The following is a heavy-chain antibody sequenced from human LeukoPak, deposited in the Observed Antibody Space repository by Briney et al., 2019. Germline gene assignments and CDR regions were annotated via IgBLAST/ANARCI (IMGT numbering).Heavy chain of an antibody. CDR3: AKVAILYSSGWYYFDY. V-gene: IGHV3-23*01. J-gene: IGHJ4*02. CDR1: GFTFSSYA. CDR2: ISGSGGST. D-gene: IGHD6-19*01. Sequence: GGSLRLSCAASGFTFSSYAMSWVRQAPGKGLEGVSAISGSGGSTYYADSVKGRFTISRDNSKNTLYLQMNSLRAEDTAVYYCAKVAILYSSGWYYFDYWGQGTLVTVSS.